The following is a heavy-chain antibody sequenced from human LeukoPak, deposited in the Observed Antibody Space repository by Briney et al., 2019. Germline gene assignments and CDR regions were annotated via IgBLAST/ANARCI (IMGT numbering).Heavy chain of an antibody. V-gene: IGHV3-49*04. Sequence: GGSLRLSCVASGFTFSSYSMSWVRQAPGKGLEWVGFIRSKAYGGTTEYAASVKGRFTISRDDSKSIAYLQMNSLKTEDTAVYYCTRGAEDWFDPWGQGTLVTVSS. J-gene: IGHJ5*02. CDR1: GFTFSSYS. CDR2: IRSKAYGGTT. CDR3: TRGAEDWFDP.